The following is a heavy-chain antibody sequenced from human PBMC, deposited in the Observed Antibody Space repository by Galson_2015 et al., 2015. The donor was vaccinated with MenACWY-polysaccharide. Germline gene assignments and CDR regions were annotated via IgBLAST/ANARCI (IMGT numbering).Heavy chain of an antibody. V-gene: IGHV1-69*06. CDR1: GGTFSSYA. CDR2: IIPIFGTA. CDR3: ASSWSGLSWFDP. Sequence: SVKVSCKASGGTFSSYAISWVRQAPGQGLEWMGGIIPIFGTANYAQKFQGRVTITADKSTSTAYMELSSLRSEDTAVYYCASSWSGLSWFDPWGQGTLVTVSS. D-gene: IGHD6-13*01. J-gene: IGHJ5*02.